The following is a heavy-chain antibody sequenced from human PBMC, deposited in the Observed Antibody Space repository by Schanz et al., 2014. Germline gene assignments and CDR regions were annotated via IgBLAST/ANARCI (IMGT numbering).Heavy chain of an antibody. Sequence: VQLLESGGGLAQPGGSLRLSCAASGFTFSKYGVHWVRQAPGKGLEWVAVIWYNGSNKYYADSVRGRFTISRDNSKNTLYLQMNSLRSDDAAVYYCARAQGVIRLYYGVDVWGQGTTVTVSS. CDR3: ARAQGVIRLYYGVDV. CDR1: GFTFSKYG. CDR2: IWYNGSNK. J-gene: IGHJ6*02. D-gene: IGHD3-10*01. V-gene: IGHV3-33*01.